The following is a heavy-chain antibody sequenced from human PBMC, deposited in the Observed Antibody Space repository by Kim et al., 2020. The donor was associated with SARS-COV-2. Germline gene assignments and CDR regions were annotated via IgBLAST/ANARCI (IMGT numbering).Heavy chain of an antibody. V-gene: IGHV1-18*01. J-gene: IGHJ6*02. CDR3: ARDRSTSYGMDV. Sequence: NYAQKLQGRVTMTTDTSTSTAYMELRSLRSDDTAVYYCARDRSTSYGMDVWGQGTTVTVSS. D-gene: IGHD1-26*01.